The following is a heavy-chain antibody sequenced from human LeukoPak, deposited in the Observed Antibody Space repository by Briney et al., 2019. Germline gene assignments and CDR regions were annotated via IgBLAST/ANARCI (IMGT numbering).Heavy chain of an antibody. J-gene: IGHJ6*02. CDR3: ASGDTAMVMGAFYYYYGMDV. Sequence: GGSLRLSCAASGFTFSSYAMHWVRQAPGKGLEWVAVISYDGSNKYYADSVKGRFTISRDNSKNTLYLQMNSLRAEDTAVYYCASGDTAMVMGAFYYYYGMDVWGQGTTVTVSS. D-gene: IGHD5-18*01. CDR2: ISYDGSNK. CDR1: GFTFSSYA. V-gene: IGHV3-30*04.